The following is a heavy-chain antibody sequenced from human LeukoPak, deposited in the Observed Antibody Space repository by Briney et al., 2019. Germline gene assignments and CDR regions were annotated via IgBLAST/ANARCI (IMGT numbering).Heavy chain of an antibody. CDR3: ARGYCSSTSCYEALWY. J-gene: IGHJ4*02. Sequence: PGGSLRLSCAASGFTFSSYAMSWVRQAPGKGLEWVSAISGGGSGTYYADSVKGRFTISRDNSKNTLYLQMDSLRAEDTAVYYCARGYCSSTSCYEALWYWGQGTLVTVSS. CDR2: ISGGGSGT. CDR1: GFTFSSYA. D-gene: IGHD2-2*01. V-gene: IGHV3-23*01.